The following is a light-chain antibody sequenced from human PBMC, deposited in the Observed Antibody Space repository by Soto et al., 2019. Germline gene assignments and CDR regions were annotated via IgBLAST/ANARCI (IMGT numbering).Light chain of an antibody. J-gene: IGKJ1*01. CDR2: DAS. V-gene: IGKV1-33*01. CDR1: QDISNY. Sequence: DIQMTQSPSSLSASVGDRVTITCQASQDISNYLNWNQQKPGKAPKLLIYDASNLETGVPSRFSGSGSGTDVTFTISSLQPEDIATYYCQQYDKLPPLTFGQETNVEIK. CDR3: QQYDKLPPLT.